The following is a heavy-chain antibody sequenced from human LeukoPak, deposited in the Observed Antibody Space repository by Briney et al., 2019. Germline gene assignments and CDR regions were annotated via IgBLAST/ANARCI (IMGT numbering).Heavy chain of an antibody. CDR1: GGTFSSYA. V-gene: IGHV1-69*05. D-gene: IGHD1-26*01. CDR3: ARGDSGSYTPWDY. Sequence: GASVKVSCKASGGTFSSYAISWVRQAPGQGLEWMGGIIPIFGTANYAQKFQGRVTITTDESTRTAYMELSSLRSEDTAVYYCARGDSGSYTPWDYWGQGTLVTVSS. CDR2: IIPIFGTA. J-gene: IGHJ4*02.